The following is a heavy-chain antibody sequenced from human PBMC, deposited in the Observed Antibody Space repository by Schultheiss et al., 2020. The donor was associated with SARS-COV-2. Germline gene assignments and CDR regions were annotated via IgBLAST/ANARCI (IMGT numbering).Heavy chain of an antibody. J-gene: IGHJ6*02. CDR2: IYYSGST. V-gene: IGHV4-59*12. D-gene: IGHD2-2*01. CDR1: GGSISSYY. Sequence: SQTLSLTCTVSGGSISSYYWSWIRQPPGKGLEWIGYIYYSGSTNYNPSLKSRFTISVDTSKNQFSLKLSSVTAADTAVYYCARGAVCSSTSCHDYYYYGMDVWGQGTTVTVSS. CDR3: ARGAVCSSTSCHDYYYYGMDV.